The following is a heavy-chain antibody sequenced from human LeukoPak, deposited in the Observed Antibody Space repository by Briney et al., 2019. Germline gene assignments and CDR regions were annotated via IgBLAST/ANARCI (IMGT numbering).Heavy chain of an antibody. Sequence: PSETLSLTCTVSGGSISSCYWSWIRQPPGKGLEWIGYIYYSGSTNYNPSLKSRVTISVDTSKNQFSLKLSSVTAADTAVYYCARQGSSGWGYYYYGMDVWGQGTTVTVSS. D-gene: IGHD6-19*01. CDR2: IYYSGST. CDR3: ARQGSSGWGYYYYGMDV. CDR1: GGSISSCY. V-gene: IGHV4-59*08. J-gene: IGHJ6*02.